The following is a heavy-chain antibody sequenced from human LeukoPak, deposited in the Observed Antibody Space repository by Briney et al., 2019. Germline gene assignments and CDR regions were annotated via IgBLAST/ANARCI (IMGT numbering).Heavy chain of an antibody. V-gene: IGHV3-33*01. CDR1: GFTFSTYG. J-gene: IGHJ4*02. Sequence: PGGPLRLSCAASGFTFSTYGFHWVRQAPGKGLDWVAVIWYDGTIAYYGDSVKGRFTVSKDNSKNTLYLQMNSLRAEDTAVYYCARDWALTGFDYWGQGTLVTVSS. D-gene: IGHD3-9*01. CDR3: ARDWALTGFDY. CDR2: IWYDGTIA.